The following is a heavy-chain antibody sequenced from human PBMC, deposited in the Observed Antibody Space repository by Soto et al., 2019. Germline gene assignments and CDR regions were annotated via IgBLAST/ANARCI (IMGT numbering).Heavy chain of an antibody. CDR2: ISVYNGNT. V-gene: IGHV1-18*01. J-gene: IGHJ6*03. D-gene: IGHD3-16*01. CDR1: GYSFSSHG. CDR3: ARAGASVFYYSYYMDV. Sequence: QVHLVQSGDEVKKPGAAVKVSCKASGYSFSSHGIGWVRQAPGQGLEWMGWISVYNGNTNYAQRFQGRVTLTTDTSTSTAYMELRSLRSDDTAVYYCARAGASVFYYSYYMDVWAKGTTVTVSS.